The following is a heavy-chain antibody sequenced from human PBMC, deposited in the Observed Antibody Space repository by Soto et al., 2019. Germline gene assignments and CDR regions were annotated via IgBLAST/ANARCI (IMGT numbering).Heavy chain of an antibody. D-gene: IGHD3-3*01. CDR3: ARLEWDSYYFSGMDV. CDR1: GYSFTRYW. Sequence: PGESLKISCKGSGYSFTRYWIGWVRQMPGKGLEWMGAIYPGDSDTTYSPSFQGQVTISADKSVSTAYLQWSSLKASDTALYYCARLEWDSYYFSGMDVWGQGTTVTVSS. J-gene: IGHJ6*02. V-gene: IGHV5-51*01. CDR2: IYPGDSDT.